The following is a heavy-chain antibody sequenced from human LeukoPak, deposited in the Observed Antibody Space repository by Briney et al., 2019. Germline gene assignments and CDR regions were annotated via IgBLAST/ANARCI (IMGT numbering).Heavy chain of an antibody. D-gene: IGHD3-10*01. J-gene: IGHJ6*02. CDR3: ARVPSPGFGELLTYPNYYYYGMDV. CDR1: GYTFTSYA. V-gene: IGHV7-4-1*02. CDR2: INTNTGNP. Sequence: GASVKVSCTASGYTFTSYAMNWVRQAPGQGLEWMGWINTNTGNPTYAQGFTGRFVFSLDTSVSTAYLQISSLKAEDTAVYYCARVPSPGFGELLTYPNYYYYGMDVWGQGTTVTVSS.